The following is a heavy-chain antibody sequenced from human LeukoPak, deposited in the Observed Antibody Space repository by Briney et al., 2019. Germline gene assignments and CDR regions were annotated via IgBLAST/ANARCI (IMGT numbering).Heavy chain of an antibody. V-gene: IGHV3-23*01. D-gene: IGHD1-1*01. J-gene: IGHJ4*01. CDR3: AKDGYDY. CDR2: IISGGAP. CDR1: GFTFSSFP. Sequence: PGGSLRLSCAASGFTFSSFPMTWVRQAPGKGLEWVSTIISGGAPYYSDSVKGRFTISRDNSRDTVFLQLNGLRAEDAAVYFCAKDGYDYWGHGALVTVS.